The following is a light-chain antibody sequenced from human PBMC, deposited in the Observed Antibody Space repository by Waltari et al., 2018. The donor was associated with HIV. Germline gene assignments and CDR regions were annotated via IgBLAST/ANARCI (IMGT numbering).Light chain of an antibody. CDR2: TDD. CDR1: SPNIRSNT. J-gene: IGLJ1*01. V-gene: IGLV1-44*01. CDR3: AAWDDSLDHV. Sequence: QSVLPQPPSVSGTPGQRATISCSGGSPNIRSNTVNWYQHLPGAAPKVLIYTDDTRPSGVPDRFSGSKSGTSASLAISGIQSEDEAVYYCAAWDDSLDHVFGTGTKVSLL.